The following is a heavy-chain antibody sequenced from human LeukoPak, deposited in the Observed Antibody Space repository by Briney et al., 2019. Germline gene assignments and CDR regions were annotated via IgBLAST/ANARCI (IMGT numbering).Heavy chain of an antibody. CDR3: ARDLGGSYFN. J-gene: IGHJ4*02. CDR2: ISGSGGST. D-gene: IGHD1-26*01. CDR1: GFTFSSYG. Sequence: RPGGSLRLSCAASGFTFSSYGMSWVRQAPGKGLEWVSAISGSGGSTYYADSVKGRFTISRDNAKNSLYLQMNSLRAEDTAVYYCARDLGGSYFNWGQGTLVTVSS. V-gene: IGHV3-23*01.